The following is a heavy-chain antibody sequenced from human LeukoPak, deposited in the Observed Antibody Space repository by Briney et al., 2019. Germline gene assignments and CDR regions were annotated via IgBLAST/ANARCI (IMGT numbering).Heavy chain of an antibody. CDR3: AGRDGGAAFDI. J-gene: IGHJ3*02. V-gene: IGHV4-59*08. CDR2: IYYSGST. D-gene: IGHD4-23*01. Sequence: SETLSLTCTVSGVSISTYYWSWVRQPPGKGLEWIGYIYYSGSTDSNPSLKSRVTISVDTSKNQFSLKLSSVTSADTAVYYCAGRDGGAAFDIWGQGTMVTVSS. CDR1: GVSISTYY.